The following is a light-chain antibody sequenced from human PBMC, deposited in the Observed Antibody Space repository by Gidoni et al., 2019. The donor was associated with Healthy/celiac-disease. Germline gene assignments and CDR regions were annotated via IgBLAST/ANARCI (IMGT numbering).Light chain of an antibody. V-gene: IGKV1-5*01. Sequence: DIQMTQSPSTLSASVGDRVTITRRASQSISSWLAWHRQKPGKAPKLLTNDAASLEIGVPAEFSGSGSGTEFTLTIGSLQTDDFATYYCQQYESYPWTFGQGTKVEIK. CDR2: DAA. CDR3: QQYESYPWT. J-gene: IGKJ1*01. CDR1: QSISSW.